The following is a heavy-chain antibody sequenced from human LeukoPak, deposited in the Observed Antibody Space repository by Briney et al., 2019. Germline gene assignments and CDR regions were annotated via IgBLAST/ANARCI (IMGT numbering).Heavy chain of an antibody. V-gene: IGHV4-34*01. J-gene: IGHJ6*02. CDR3: ARGAENYFYYYGMDV. CDR2: INHGGST. Sequence: SETLSLTCTVSGGSISSYYWSWIRQSPGKGLEWIGEINHGGSTNYNPSLKSRVTISIDTSKNQLSLKVSSVTAADTAVYYCARGAENYFYYYGMDVWGQGTTVTVSS. CDR1: GGSISSYY.